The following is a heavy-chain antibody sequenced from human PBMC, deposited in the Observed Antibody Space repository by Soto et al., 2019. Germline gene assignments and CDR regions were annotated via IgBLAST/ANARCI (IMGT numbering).Heavy chain of an antibody. CDR2: SRNKANSYTT. J-gene: IGHJ4*02. Sequence: EVPLVESGGGLVQPGGSLRLSCAASGFSFSDHYMDWVRQAPGKGLEWVGRSRNKANSYTTEYAASVKGRFTISRDDSKNSLYLQMNSLKTEDTAVYYCARVLVRGVIRIFDYWGQGTLVTVSS. CDR1: GFSFSDHY. V-gene: IGHV3-72*01. D-gene: IGHD3-10*01. CDR3: ARVLVRGVIRIFDY.